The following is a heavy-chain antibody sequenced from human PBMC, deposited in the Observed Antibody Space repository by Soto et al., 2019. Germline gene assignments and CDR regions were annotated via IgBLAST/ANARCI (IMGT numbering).Heavy chain of an antibody. CDR1: GFTFSDYN. CDR3: AGDGVAEIDS. V-gene: IGHV3-48*02. D-gene: IGHD2-15*01. Sequence: EVQLVESGGGLVKPGGSLRLSCAASGFTFSDYNMIWVRQAPGKGLEWVSSINMVSSTIYYADSVRGRFTISRDNAKNSLYLQMNSLRDADTAVYYCAGDGVAEIDSWGQGTLVTGSS. CDR2: INMVSSTI. J-gene: IGHJ4*02.